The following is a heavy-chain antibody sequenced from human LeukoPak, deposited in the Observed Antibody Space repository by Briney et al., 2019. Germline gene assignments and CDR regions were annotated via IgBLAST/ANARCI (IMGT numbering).Heavy chain of an antibody. D-gene: IGHD4-17*01. CDR1: GFTFSSYA. V-gene: IGHV3-23*01. Sequence: PGGSLRLSCAASGFTFSSYAMSWVRQAPGKGLEWVSAISGSGGSTYYADSVKGRFTISRDNSKNTLYLQMNSLRAEDTAVYYCSKDLGDNRYFDGWGRGTLVTVSS. J-gene: IGHJ2*01. CDR3: SKDLGDNRYFDG. CDR2: ISGSGGST.